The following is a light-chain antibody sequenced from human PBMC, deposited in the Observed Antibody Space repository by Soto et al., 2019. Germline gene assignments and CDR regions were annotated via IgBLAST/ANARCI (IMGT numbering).Light chain of an antibody. J-gene: IGKJ1*01. V-gene: IGKV3-20*01. CDR2: AAS. CDR1: QSVISNY. CDR3: QQYGSSRTWT. Sequence: EVVLTQSPGTVSLSPGERVTLSCRASQSVISNYLAWSQQRPGQAPRLLIYAASSRATGIPDRFSGSGSGTDFTLSISSLEPEDFAVYYCQQYGSSRTWTFGQGTKVEMK.